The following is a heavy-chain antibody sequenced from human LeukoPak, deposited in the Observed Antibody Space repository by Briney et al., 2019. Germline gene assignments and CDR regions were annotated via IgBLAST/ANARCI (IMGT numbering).Heavy chain of an antibody. CDR1: GFTFSSYG. Sequence: SGGSLRLSCAVSGFTFSSYGMSWVRQAPGKGLEWVSGISDRGGSTYYADSVKGRFIISRDNSKNTLYLQMHSLRAEGTALYYCARDLGVVLSATFYFEDWGQGTLVTVSS. J-gene: IGHJ4*02. CDR3: ARDLGVVLSATFYFED. V-gene: IGHV3-23*01. D-gene: IGHD2-21*01. CDR2: ISDRGGST.